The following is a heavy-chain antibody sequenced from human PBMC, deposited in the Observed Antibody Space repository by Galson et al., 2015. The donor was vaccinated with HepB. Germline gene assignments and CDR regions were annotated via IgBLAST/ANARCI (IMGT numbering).Heavy chain of an antibody. Sequence: SLRLSCAASGFTFSSYAMSWVRQAPGKGLEWVSAISGSGGSTYYADSVKGRFTISRDNSKNTLYLQMNSLRAEDTAVYYCAKDPPYDSSGYFPRDGYFQHWGQGTLVTVSS. CDR1: GFTFSSYA. D-gene: IGHD3-22*01. CDR3: AKDPPYDSSGYFPRDGYFQH. V-gene: IGHV3-23*01. CDR2: ISGSGGST. J-gene: IGHJ1*01.